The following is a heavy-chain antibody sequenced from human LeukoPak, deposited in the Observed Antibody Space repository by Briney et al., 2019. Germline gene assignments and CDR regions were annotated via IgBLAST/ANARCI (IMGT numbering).Heavy chain of an antibody. J-gene: IGHJ4*02. V-gene: IGHV1-18*01. Sequence: GASVKVSCKTSGYTFSNYGVSWVRQAPGQGLEWMGWISAYNGNTMYADDLQGRVALTTDTSTTTAYMELRSLRSDDTAVYFFARDYSSSWYFDYWGQGTQVTVSS. CDR2: ISAYNGNT. CDR3: ARDYSSSWYFDY. D-gene: IGHD6-13*01. CDR1: GYTFSNYG.